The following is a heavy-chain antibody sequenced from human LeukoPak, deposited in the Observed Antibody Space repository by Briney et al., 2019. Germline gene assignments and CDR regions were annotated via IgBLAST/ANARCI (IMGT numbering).Heavy chain of an antibody. CDR2: IYTSGST. CDR1: GGSISSYY. D-gene: IGHD3-3*01. CDR3: ARKAAKRNTPPRFWSGYSD. J-gene: IGHJ4*02. V-gene: IGHV4-4*07. Sequence: PSETLSLTCTVSGGSISSYYWSWIRQPAGKGLEWIGRIYTSGSTNYNPSLKSRVTMSVDTSKNQFSLKLSSVTAADTAVYYCARKAAKRNTPPRFWSGYSDWGQGTLVTVSS.